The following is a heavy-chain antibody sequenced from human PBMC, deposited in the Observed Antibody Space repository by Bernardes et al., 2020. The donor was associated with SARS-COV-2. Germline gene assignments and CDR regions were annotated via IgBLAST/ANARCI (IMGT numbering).Heavy chain of an antibody. CDR3: ARGLQRYYYGSGSYSGFDP. Sequence: SETLSLTCTVSGGSISSYYWSWIRQPPGKGLEWIGYIYYSGSTNYNPSLKSRVTISVDTSKNQFSLKLSSVTAADTAVYYCARGLQRYYYGSGSYSGFDPWGQGTLVTVSS. D-gene: IGHD3-10*01. CDR1: GGSISSYY. J-gene: IGHJ5*02. CDR2: IYYSGST. V-gene: IGHV4-59*08.